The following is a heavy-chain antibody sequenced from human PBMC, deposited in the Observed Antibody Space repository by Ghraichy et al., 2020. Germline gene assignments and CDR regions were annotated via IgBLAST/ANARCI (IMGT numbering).Heavy chain of an antibody. D-gene: IGHD4-17*01. CDR2: MYYSGST. CDR1: DGSISSSSYY. J-gene: IGHJ6*02. Sequence: ESLNISCTVSDGSISSSSYYWGWIRQPPGKGLEWIGSMYYSGSTYYNSSLKSRVTMSVDTSKNQFSLKLTSVTAADTAVYYCARRHGDYVGGNYFYYGMDVWGQGTTVTVSS. V-gene: IGHV4-39*01. CDR3: ARRHGDYVGGNYFYYGMDV.